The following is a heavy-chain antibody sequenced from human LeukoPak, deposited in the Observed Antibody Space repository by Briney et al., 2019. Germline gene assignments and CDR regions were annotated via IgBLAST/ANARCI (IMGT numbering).Heavy chain of an antibody. J-gene: IGHJ4*02. V-gene: IGHV3-53*01. CDR3: AIDYYDSSGYSDY. D-gene: IGHD3-22*01. CDR2: IYSGGST. CDR1: GFTVSSNY. Sequence: PGGSLRLSCAASGFTVSSNYMSWVRQAPGKGLEWASVIYSGGSTYYADSVKGRFTISRDNSKNTLYLQMNSLRAEDTAVYYCAIDYYDSSGYSDYWGQGTLVTVSS.